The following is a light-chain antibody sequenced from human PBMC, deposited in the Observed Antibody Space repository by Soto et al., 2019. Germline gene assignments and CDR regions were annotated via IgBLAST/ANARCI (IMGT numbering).Light chain of an antibody. Sequence: EIVLTQSPGTLSLSPGERATLSCRASQSVTSSYLARYQQKPGQAPRLLIYGSSSRATGIPDRFSGSGSGTGFTLSISRLEPEDFAVYYCQQYGSSPPWTFGQGTKLEIK. CDR3: QQYGSSPPWT. CDR1: QSVTSSY. J-gene: IGKJ2*02. V-gene: IGKV3-20*01. CDR2: GSS.